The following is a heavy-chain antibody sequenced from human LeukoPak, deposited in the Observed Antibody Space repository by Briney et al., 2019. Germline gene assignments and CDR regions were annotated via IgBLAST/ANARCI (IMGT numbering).Heavy chain of an antibody. Sequence: GGSLRLSCAASGFTFSSYWMSWVRQAPGTGLEWVANIKQDGGEKYYVDSVKGRFTISRDNAKNSLYLQMNSLRAEDTAVYYCARDLVEYSSSAGDYWGQGTLVTVSS. D-gene: IGHD6-6*01. V-gene: IGHV3-7*01. CDR2: IKQDGGEK. J-gene: IGHJ4*02. CDR1: GFTFSSYW. CDR3: ARDLVEYSSSAGDY.